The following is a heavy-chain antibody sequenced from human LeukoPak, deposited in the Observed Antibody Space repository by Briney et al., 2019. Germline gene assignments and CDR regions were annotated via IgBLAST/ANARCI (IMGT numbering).Heavy chain of an antibody. CDR1: GYTFTSYG. V-gene: IGHV1-2*02. CDR3: ARSRITMVRGVQPRGSPFDY. CDR2: INPNSGGT. J-gene: IGHJ4*02. D-gene: IGHD3-10*01. Sequence: ASVKVSCKASGYTFTSYGISWVRQAPGQGLEWMGWINPNSGGTNYAQKFQGRVTMTRATSISTAYMELTRLRSDDTAVYYCARSRITMVRGVQPRGSPFDYWGQGTLVTVSS.